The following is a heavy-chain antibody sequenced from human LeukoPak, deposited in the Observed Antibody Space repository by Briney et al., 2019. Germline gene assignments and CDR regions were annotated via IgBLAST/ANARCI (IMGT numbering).Heavy chain of an antibody. CDR3: AKPHYDIDIFDY. V-gene: IGHV3-30*18. D-gene: IGHD3-9*01. Sequence: GGSLRLSCAASGFTFSSYGMHWVRQAPGKGLEWVAVISYDGSNKYYADSVKGRFTISRDNSKNTLYLQMNSLRAEDTAVYYCAKPHYDIDIFDYWGQGTLVTVSS. CDR2: ISYDGSNK. CDR1: GFTFSSYG. J-gene: IGHJ4*02.